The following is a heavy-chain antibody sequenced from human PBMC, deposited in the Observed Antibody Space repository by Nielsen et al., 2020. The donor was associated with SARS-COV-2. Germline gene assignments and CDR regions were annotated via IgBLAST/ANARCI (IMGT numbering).Heavy chain of an antibody. V-gene: IGHV5-51*01. Sequence: GESLKISCKGSGYSFTSYWIGWVRQMPGKGLEWMGIIYPGDSDTRYSPSFQGQVTISADKSISTAYLQWSSLKASDTAMYYCARRVRAAADDNWFDPWGQGTLVTVSS. J-gene: IGHJ5*02. CDR1: GYSFTSYW. D-gene: IGHD6-13*01. CDR2: IYPGDSDT. CDR3: ARRVRAAADDNWFDP.